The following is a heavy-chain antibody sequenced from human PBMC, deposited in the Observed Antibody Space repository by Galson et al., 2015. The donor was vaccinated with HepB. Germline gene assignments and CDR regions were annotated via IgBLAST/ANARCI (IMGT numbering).Heavy chain of an antibody. CDR3: ARTIAAVDKGPRLGSNYHYMDV. Sequence: SVKVSCKATGYSFSTYGITWVRQAPGQGLEWMGWISVYNGNTNYAQKLQGRVTMTTDTSTSTAYMKVRSLRSDDTAIYYCARTIAAVDKGPRLGSNYHYMDVWGRGTTVTVSS. CDR2: ISVYNGNT. J-gene: IGHJ6*03. V-gene: IGHV1-18*01. D-gene: IGHD6-13*01. CDR1: GYSFSTYG.